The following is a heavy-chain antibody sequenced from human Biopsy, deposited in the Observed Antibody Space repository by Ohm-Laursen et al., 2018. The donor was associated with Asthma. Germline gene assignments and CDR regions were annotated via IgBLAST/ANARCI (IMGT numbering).Heavy chain of an antibody. V-gene: IGHV4-39*01. Sequence: SDTLSLTCTVSGGSMTPTSHYWDWIRQPPGKGLEWIGYISYGGKTSYNPSLQNRVTISRGTSKNQFSLRLTSVTAADSAVYFCARRITIFGVVQKDHGMDAWGQGTTVIVSS. CDR3: ARRITIFGVVQKDHGMDA. J-gene: IGHJ6*02. CDR1: GGSMTPTSHY. D-gene: IGHD3-3*01. CDR2: ISYGGKT.